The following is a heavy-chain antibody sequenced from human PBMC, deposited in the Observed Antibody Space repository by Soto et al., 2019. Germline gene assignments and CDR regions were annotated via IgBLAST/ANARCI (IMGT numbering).Heavy chain of an antibody. CDR3: ATLMARAHCTNGVCPRDY. CDR1: GFTFSDYY. Sequence: SLRLSCAASGFTFSDYYMSWIRQAPGKGLEWVSYISSSSSYTNYADSVKGRFTISRDNAKNSLYLQMNSLRAEDTAVYYCATLMARAHCTNGVCPRDYWGQGTLVTVSS. D-gene: IGHD2-8*01. V-gene: IGHV3-11*06. CDR2: ISSSSSYT. J-gene: IGHJ4*02.